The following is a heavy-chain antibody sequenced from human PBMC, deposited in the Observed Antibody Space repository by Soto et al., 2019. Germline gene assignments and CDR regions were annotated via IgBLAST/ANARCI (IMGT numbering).Heavy chain of an antibody. CDR3: AKDVFSSWYVDYYYYGMDV. J-gene: IGHJ6*02. V-gene: IGHV3-23*01. CDR1: GFTFSSYA. D-gene: IGHD6-13*01. Sequence: GGSLRLSCAASGFTFSSYAMSWVRQAPGKGLEWVSAISGSGGSTYYADSVKGRFTISRDNSKNTLYLQMNSLRAEDTAVYYCAKDVFSSWYVDYYYYGMDVWGQGTTVTVSS. CDR2: ISGSGGST.